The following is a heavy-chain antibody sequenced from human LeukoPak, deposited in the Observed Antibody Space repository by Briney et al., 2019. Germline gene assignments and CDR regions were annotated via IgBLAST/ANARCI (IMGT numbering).Heavy chain of an antibody. Sequence: GRSLRLSCAASGFTFSSYAMHWVRQAPGKGLEWVSVISYDGNNKYYADPVKGRFTISRDNSKNTLYLQMNSLRAEDTAVYYCAGDPAGTNHPDYWGQGTLVTVSS. CDR2: ISYDGNNK. V-gene: IGHV3-30*04. J-gene: IGHJ4*02. CDR3: AGDPAGTNHPDY. CDR1: GFTFSSYA. D-gene: IGHD1-14*01.